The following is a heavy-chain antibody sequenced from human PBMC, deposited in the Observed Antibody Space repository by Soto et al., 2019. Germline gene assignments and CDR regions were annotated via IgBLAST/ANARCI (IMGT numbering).Heavy chain of an antibody. J-gene: IGHJ3*02. CDR3: ATNKTPRWLYCSGGSCYSNAFDI. Sequence: GESLKISCKGSGYSFTSYWIGWVRQMPGKGLEWMGIIYPGDSDTRYSPSFQGQVTISADKSISTAYLQWSSLKASDTAMYYCATNKTPRWLYCSGGSCYSNAFDIWGQGTMVTVSS. CDR1: GYSFTSYW. D-gene: IGHD2-15*01. V-gene: IGHV5-51*01. CDR2: IYPGDSDT.